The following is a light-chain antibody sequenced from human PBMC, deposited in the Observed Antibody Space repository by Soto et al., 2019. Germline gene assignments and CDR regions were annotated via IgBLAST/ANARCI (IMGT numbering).Light chain of an antibody. Sequence: ETVLTQSPGTLSLSPGERATLSCRASQSVSSYLAWYQQKPGQAPSLLIDGASSRATGIPDRFSGSGSGTDFTLTISRLEPEDFAVYYCQQYGNSPRTFGQGTKVEIK. J-gene: IGKJ1*01. CDR3: QQYGNSPRT. CDR1: QSVSSY. V-gene: IGKV3-20*01. CDR2: GAS.